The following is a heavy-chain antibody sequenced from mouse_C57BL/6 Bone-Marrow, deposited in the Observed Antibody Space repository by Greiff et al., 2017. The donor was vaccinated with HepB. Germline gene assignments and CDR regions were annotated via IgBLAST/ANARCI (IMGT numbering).Heavy chain of an antibody. Sequence: EVKLVESGGGLVQPGGSLKLSCAASGFTFSDYGMAWVRQAPRKGPKWVAFISNLAYSIYYADTVTGRFTISRENAKNTLYLEMSSLRSEDTAMYYCARRGSRGYYAMDYWGQGTSVTVSS. CDR2: ISNLAYSI. D-gene: IGHD1-1*01. V-gene: IGHV5-15*04. CDR3: ARRGSRGYYAMDY. J-gene: IGHJ4*01. CDR1: GFTFSDYG.